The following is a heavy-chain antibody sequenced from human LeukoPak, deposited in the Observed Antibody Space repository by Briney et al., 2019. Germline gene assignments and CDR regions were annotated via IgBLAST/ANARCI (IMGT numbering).Heavy chain of an antibody. CDR3: ASLMYSGSWYRPYGMDV. D-gene: IGHD6-13*01. CDR2: IYTSGST. Sequence: ASETLSLTCTVSGGSISSYYWSWIRQPAGKGLEWIGRIYTSGSTNYNPSLKSRVTMSVDTSKNQFSLKLSSVTAADTAVYYCASLMYSGSWYRPYGMDVWGQGTTVTVSS. J-gene: IGHJ6*02. V-gene: IGHV4-4*07. CDR1: GGSISSYY.